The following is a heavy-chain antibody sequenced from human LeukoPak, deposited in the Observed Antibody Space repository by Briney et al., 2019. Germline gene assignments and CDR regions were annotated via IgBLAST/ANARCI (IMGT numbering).Heavy chain of an antibody. CDR2: ISTSNDI. J-gene: IGHJ4*02. V-gene: IGHV3-21*04. D-gene: IGHD4-23*01. Sequence: GGSLRLSCAASGFTFSTYWMNWVRQAPGKGLEWVSSISTSNDIYSADSVKGRFTISRDNTQSSLYLQMNSLRVEDTAIYYCVRDLTVVTGPSDHWGQGALVTVSS. CDR3: VRDLTVVTGPSDH. CDR1: GFTFSTYW.